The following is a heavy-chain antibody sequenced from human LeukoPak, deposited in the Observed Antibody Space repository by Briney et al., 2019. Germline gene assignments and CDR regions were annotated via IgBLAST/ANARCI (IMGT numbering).Heavy chain of an antibody. Sequence: GGSLRLSCAASGFTFSSYDMHWVRQVTGKGLEWVSGIGTAGDTYYPGSVKGRFTISRENAKNSLYLQMNSLRAGDTAVYYCARAAAGTYWFDPWGQGPLVTVSS. V-gene: IGHV3-13*01. CDR1: GFTFSSYD. J-gene: IGHJ5*02. CDR3: ARAAAGTYWFDP. CDR2: IGTAGDT. D-gene: IGHD6-13*01.